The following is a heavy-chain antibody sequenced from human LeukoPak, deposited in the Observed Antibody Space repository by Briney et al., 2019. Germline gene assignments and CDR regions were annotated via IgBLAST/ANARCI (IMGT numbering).Heavy chain of an antibody. CDR1: GFTFSSYG. CDR3: ANWDAHDQH. V-gene: IGHV3-23*01. J-gene: IGHJ1*01. CDR2: ISGSGGGT. D-gene: IGHD1-26*01. Sequence: GGSLRLSCAASGFTFSSYGMSWVRQAPGKGLEWVSVISGSGGGTFYAGSMKGRFTISRDNSKNTLYLQMNSLRDEDTAIYYCANWDAHDQHWGQGTLVTVPS.